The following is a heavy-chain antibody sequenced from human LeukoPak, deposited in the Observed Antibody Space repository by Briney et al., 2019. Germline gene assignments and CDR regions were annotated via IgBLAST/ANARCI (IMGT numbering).Heavy chain of an antibody. D-gene: IGHD6-13*01. CDR3: ARDRGERGSSWSLPAHGFDI. CDR2: IVPIFGAT. J-gene: IGHJ3*02. CDR1: GGTFSSYA. Sequence: SVKVSCKASGGTFSSYAINWVRQAPGQGLEWMGRIVPIFGATNYAQKFQGRVTITTDESTSTAYMELSSLRSEDTAVYYCARDRGERGSSWSLPAHGFDIWGQGTMVTVSS. V-gene: IGHV1-69*05.